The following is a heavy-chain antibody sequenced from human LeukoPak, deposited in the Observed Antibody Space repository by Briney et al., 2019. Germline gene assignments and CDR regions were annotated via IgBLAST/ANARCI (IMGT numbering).Heavy chain of an antibody. Sequence: GASVKVSCKASGYTFTSYDINWVRQATGQGLEWMGWMNPNSGGTNYAQKFQGRVTMTRDTSISTAYMELSRLRSDDTAAYYCARAADYWGQGTLVTVSS. J-gene: IGHJ4*02. CDR3: ARAADY. V-gene: IGHV1-2*02. CDR1: GYTFTSYD. CDR2: MNPNSGGT.